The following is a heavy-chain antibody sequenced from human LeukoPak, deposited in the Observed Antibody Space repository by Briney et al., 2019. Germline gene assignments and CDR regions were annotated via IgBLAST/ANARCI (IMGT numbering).Heavy chain of an antibody. D-gene: IGHD3-16*02. CDR1: GFAFNIYA. CDR3: SRALSDAFVI. V-gene: IGHV3-23*01. J-gene: IGHJ3*02. CDR2: MSGIGGST. Sequence: GGSLRLSCAASGFAFNIYAMSSVRQAPGKGLEWVPAMSGIGGSTYYADSVKGRSTISRDNSKRTRYLQMKSLRVEDTAIYYCSRALSDAFVIRGQRTMVTVSS.